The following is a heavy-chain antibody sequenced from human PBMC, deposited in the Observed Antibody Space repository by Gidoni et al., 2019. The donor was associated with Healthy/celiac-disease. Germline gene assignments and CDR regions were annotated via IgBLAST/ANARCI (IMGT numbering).Heavy chain of an antibody. CDR1: GLTFRSYA. V-gene: IGHV3-23*01. D-gene: IGHD2-15*01. CDR2: ISGIGGST. CDR3: AKGPPFVAWPGVDY. J-gene: IGHJ4*02. Sequence: EVQLLESGGGLVPPGGSLRPSCAASGLTFRSYAMSWVRQAPGKGLEWFSAISGIGGSTYYADSVKGRFTISRDNSKNTLYLQMNSLRAEDTAVYYCAKGPPFVAWPGVDYWGQGTLVTVSS.